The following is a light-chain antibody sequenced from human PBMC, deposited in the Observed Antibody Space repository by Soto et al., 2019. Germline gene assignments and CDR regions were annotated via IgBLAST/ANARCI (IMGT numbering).Light chain of an antibody. CDR3: QQDYNLPWP. Sequence: PGERVTLSCRASQSVSSSYLTWYQQKPGQAPRLLIYGASTRATGIPARFSGSGSGTDFTLTISSLQPEDFAVYYCQQDYNLPWPFGQGTKVDIK. J-gene: IGKJ1*01. CDR1: QSVSSSY. V-gene: IGKV3D-7*01. CDR2: GAS.